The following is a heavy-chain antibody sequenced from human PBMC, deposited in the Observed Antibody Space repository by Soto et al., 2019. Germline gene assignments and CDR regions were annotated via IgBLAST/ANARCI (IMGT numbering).Heavy chain of an antibody. D-gene: IGHD3-9*01. J-gene: IGHJ5*02. CDR3: AGQTTIHSKWGWFDP. V-gene: IGHV4-39*01. CDR1: GGSISSSSYY. CDR2: IYYSGST. Sequence: QLQLQESGPGLVKPSETLSLTCTVSGGSISSSSYYWGWIRQPPGKGLEWIGSIYYSGSTYYNPSPMSRVAMSVDTSKNQFSLQLSSVTAADTAVYYCAGQTTIHSKWGWFDPWGQGTLVTVSS.